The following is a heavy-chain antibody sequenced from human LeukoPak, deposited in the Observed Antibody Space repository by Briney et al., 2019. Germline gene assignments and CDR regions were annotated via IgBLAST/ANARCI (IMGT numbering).Heavy chain of an antibody. V-gene: IGHV4-39*07. J-gene: IGHJ4*02. Sequence: PSETLSLTCTVSGGSIGSTRYYWGWIRQPPGKGLGWIGSIYYSGSTYYNPSLKSRVTISVDTSKNQFSPKLSSVTAADTAVYYCARATRYYFDYWGQGTLVTVSS. CDR2: IYYSGST. CDR3: ARATRYYFDY. D-gene: IGHD5-12*01. CDR1: GGSIGSTRYY.